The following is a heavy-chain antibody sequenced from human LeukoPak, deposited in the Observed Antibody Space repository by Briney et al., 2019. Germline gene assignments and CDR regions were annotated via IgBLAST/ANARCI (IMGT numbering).Heavy chain of an antibody. J-gene: IGHJ4*02. V-gene: IGHV3-33*06. D-gene: IGHD6-13*01. CDR2: IWYDGSNK. CDR1: GFTFSSYG. Sequence: PGRSLRLSCAASGFTFSSYGMHWVRQAPGKGLEWVAVIWYDGSNKYYADSVKGRFTISRDNSKNTPYLQMNSLRAEDTAVYYCAKDSSSWYAFDYWGQGTLVTVSS. CDR3: AKDSSSWYAFDY.